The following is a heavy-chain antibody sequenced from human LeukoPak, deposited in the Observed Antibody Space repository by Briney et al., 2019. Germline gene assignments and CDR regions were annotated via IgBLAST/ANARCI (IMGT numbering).Heavy chain of an antibody. CDR1: GYTFTGDY. CDR2: IELNSVGG. D-gene: IGHD3-10*01. J-gene: IGHJ5*02. V-gene: IGHV1-2*02. Sequence: ASVKVSCKASGYTFTGDYIHWVRQAPGPGLEFMYWIELNSVGGSYTHKLQGRVSMTRATSINTAYMELSRLRSDDTAVYYCARGGSGSYFSWLDPWGQGTLVTVSS. CDR3: ARGGSGSYFSWLDP.